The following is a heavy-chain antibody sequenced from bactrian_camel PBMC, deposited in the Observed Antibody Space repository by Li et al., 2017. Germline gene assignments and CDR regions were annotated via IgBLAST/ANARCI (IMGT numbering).Heavy chain of an antibody. CDR3: ATDAGMGPRRRYNN. Sequence: HVQLVESGGGLVQPGGSLRLSCAASKFASGFTFSTWYMNWVRQAPGKGLEWVATIDARGSTTYYPPRLEGRFTISRDNAKNILYLQMHDLKSEDTALYYCATDAGMGPRRRYNNWGKGTQVTVS. CDR2: IDARGSTT. CDR1: GFTFSTWY. V-gene: IGHV3S1*01. J-gene: IGHJ4*01. D-gene: IGHD1*01.